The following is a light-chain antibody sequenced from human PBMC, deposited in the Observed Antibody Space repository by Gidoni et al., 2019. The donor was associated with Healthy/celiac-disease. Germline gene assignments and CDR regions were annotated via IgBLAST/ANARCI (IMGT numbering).Light chain of an antibody. CDR1: QSVSSY. V-gene: IGKV3-11*01. CDR2: DAS. J-gene: IGKJ4*01. Sequence: EIVWTQSPATLSLSPGERATLSFRASQSVSSYLAWYQQKPDQAPRLLIDDASNRATGIPARFSGSGFGTDFTLTISSLGAEDFAVYACQQRSNWPPLTFGGGTKVEIK. CDR3: QQRSNWPPLT.